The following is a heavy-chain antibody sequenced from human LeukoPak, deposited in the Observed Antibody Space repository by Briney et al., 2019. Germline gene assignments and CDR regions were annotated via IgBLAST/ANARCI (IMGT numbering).Heavy chain of an antibody. CDR1: GDSISNSRHH. J-gene: IGHJ6*03. Sequence: SETLSLTCTVSGDSISNSRHHWGWIRQPPGKGLEWTANVYFSGSTYYNPSLKSRVTISVDTSRNQFSLKLSSVTAADTAVYYCARETSQKGAHYMDVWGKGTTVTISS. CDR3: ARETSQKGAHYMDV. D-gene: IGHD3-16*01. CDR2: VYFSGST. V-gene: IGHV4-39*02.